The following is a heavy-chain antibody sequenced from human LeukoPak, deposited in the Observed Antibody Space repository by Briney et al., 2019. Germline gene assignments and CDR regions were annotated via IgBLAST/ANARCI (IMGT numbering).Heavy chain of an antibody. J-gene: IGHJ4*02. D-gene: IGHD6-13*01. CDR2: IYYSGST. Sequence: SETQSLTCTVSGGSISSYYWSWIRQPPGKGLEWIGYIYYSGSTNYNPSLKSRVTISVDTSKNQFSLKLSSVTAADTAVYYCARRDSSSFSFDYWGQGTLVTVSS. CDR1: GGSISSYY. V-gene: IGHV4-59*08. CDR3: ARRDSSSFSFDY.